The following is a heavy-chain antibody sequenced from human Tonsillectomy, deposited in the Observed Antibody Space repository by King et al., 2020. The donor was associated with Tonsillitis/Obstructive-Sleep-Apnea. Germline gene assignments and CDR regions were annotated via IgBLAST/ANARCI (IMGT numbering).Heavy chain of an antibody. J-gene: IGHJ3*02. Sequence: QLVQSGGGLVQPGRSLRLSCAASGFTFDDYAMHWVRQAPGKGLEWVSGISWNSGSIGYADSVKGRSTISRDSAKNSLSLQMNSLRAEGTALYYCPKDSDPRSGGWYADAVDIWGQGTMVTVSS. CDR1: GFTFDDYA. CDR2: ISWNSGSI. V-gene: IGHV3-9*01. D-gene: IGHD6-19*01. CDR3: PKDSDPRSGGWYADAVDI.